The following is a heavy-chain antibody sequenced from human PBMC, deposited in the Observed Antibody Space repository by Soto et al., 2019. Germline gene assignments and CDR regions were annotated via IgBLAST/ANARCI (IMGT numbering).Heavy chain of an antibody. J-gene: IGHJ6*03. D-gene: IGHD2-2*01. CDR3: ARDGAYCSGTGCRDYYHYMDV. Sequence: EVQLVESGGGLVKPGGSLRLSCAASGFSVSDYSMHWVRQAPGKGLEWVSSISGSTSYIYYADSLKGRFTVSRDNAEKSLYLQMNSLRAEDTAVYYCARDGAYCSGTGCRDYYHYMDVWGKGTTVTVSS. V-gene: IGHV3-21*01. CDR2: ISGSTSYI. CDR1: GFSVSDYS.